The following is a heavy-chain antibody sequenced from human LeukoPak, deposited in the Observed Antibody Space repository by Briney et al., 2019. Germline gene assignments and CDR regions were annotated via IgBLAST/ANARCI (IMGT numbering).Heavy chain of an antibody. CDR3: ARATYQFGETFDY. CDR2: LYYTGNT. J-gene: IGHJ4*02. Sequence: PSETLSLTCAVSGGSISSNSYYWGWIRQPPGKGLEWIGSLYYTGNTYYNPSLKSRVTISVDTSKNQFSLKLSSVTAADTAVYYCARATYQFGETFDYWGQGTLVTVSS. V-gene: IGHV4-39*07. D-gene: IGHD3-10*01. CDR1: GGSISSNSYY.